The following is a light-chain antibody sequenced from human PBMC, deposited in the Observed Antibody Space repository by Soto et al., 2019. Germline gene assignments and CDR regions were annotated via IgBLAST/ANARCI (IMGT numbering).Light chain of an antibody. J-gene: IGLJ1*01. CDR3: SSYKSSSTLYV. CDR1: SSDVGGYNY. Sequence: QSALAQPAPVSGSPGQSITISCTGTSSDVGGYNYVSWYQQHPGKAPKLMIYEVSNRPSGVSNRFSGSKSGNTASLTISGLQAEDEADYYCSSYKSSSTLYVFGTGTKVTVL. CDR2: EVS. V-gene: IGLV2-14*01.